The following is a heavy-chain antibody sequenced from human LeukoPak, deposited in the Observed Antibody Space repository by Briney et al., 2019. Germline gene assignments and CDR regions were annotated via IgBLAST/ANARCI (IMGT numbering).Heavy chain of an antibody. CDR1: GYSFTSHW. CDR2: IYPGDSDT. D-gene: IGHD3-22*01. V-gene: IGHV5-51*01. Sequence: GASLQISCKGSGYSFTSHWIGWVRQMPGKGLEWMGIIYPGDSDTRYSPSFQGQVTISADKSISTAYLQWSSLKASDTAMYYCARFRQAYYDSSGSDETYGMDVWGQGTTVTVSS. J-gene: IGHJ6*02. CDR3: ARFRQAYYDSSGSDETYGMDV.